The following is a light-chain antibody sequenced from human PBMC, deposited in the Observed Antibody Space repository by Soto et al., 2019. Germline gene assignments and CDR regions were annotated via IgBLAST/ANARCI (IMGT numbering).Light chain of an antibody. CDR3: QQYVTSPWA. J-gene: IGKJ1*01. CDR2: GAS. V-gene: IGKV3-20*01. Sequence: EIVLTQSPGTLSLSPGERATLSCRASQSVSSSFLAWYQQKPGQAPRLLIYGASNRATGIPERFSGSGSGTAFTLPISRLELEDFAVYYCQQYVTSPWAFGQGTKVAIE. CDR1: QSVSSSF.